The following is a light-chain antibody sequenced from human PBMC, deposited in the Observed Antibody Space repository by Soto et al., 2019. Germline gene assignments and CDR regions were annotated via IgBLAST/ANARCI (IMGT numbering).Light chain of an antibody. V-gene: IGLV2-8*01. J-gene: IGLJ1*01. Sequence: QSALTQPPSASGSPGQSVTISCTGTTGDIGAFNYVSWYQQRPGKAPTLIIYEVTRRPSGVPDSIFVSKSDTTASLTVSGLQAEDEADYYCSSFAGTNSVVCVTGTKLPVL. CDR1: TGDIGAFNY. CDR3: SSFAGTNSVV. CDR2: EVT.